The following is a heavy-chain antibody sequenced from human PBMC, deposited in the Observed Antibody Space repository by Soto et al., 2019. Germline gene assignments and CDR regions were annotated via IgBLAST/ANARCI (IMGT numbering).Heavy chain of an antibody. Sequence: EVQLVESGGGLVQPGGSLRLSCAASGFTFSNYWMHWVRQAPGKGLMWVSRIRNDGSTTDYADSVKGRFTGSRDNAKNTLPLQMNSLRAEDTAVYYCVRDEFDSSCRYYGWPHWGQEPRSPSPQ. CDR1: GFTFSNYW. CDR3: VRDEFDSSCRYYGWPH. V-gene: IGHV3-74*01. D-gene: IGHD3-22*01. CDR2: IRNDGSTT. J-gene: IGHJ4*01.